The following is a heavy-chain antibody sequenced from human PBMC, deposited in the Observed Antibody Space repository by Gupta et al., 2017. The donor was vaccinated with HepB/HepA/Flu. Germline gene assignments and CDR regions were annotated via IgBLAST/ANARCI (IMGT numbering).Heavy chain of an antibody. D-gene: IGHD3-10*01. Sequence: EVHLVESGGGLVQPGGSLRLSCEVSGFTGTNNYLSWVRQAPGKGLEWVSIFYSGSSTTYTDSVKGRFNISSDNSKNTMYLQMNSLRAEDTAVYYCARNRWGGTGVYWYFDLWGRGTLVTVSS. CDR1: GFTGTNNY. CDR2: FYSGSST. J-gene: IGHJ2*01. V-gene: IGHV3-66*01. CDR3: ARNRWGGTGVYWYFDL.